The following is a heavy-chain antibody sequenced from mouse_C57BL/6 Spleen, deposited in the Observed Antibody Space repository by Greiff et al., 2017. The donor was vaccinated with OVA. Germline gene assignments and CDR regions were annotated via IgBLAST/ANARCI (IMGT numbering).Heavy chain of an antibody. J-gene: IGHJ1*03. CDR2: SRNKANDYTT. D-gene: IGHD1-1*01. CDR3: ARDPNPPDYYGSSYWYFDV. CDR1: GFTFSDFY. V-gene: IGHV7-1*01. Sequence: EVKLVESGGGLVQSGRSLRLSCATSGFTFSDFYMEWVRQAPGKGLEWIAASRNKANDYTTEYSASVKGRFIVSRDTSQSILYLQMNALRAEDTAIYYCARDPNPPDYYGSSYWYFDVWGTGTTVTVSS.